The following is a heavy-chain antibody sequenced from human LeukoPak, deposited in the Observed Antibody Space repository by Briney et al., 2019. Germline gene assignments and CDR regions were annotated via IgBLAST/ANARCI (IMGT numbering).Heavy chain of an antibody. J-gene: IGHJ4*02. CDR2: ISSSSSYI. Sequence: GGSLRLSCAASGFTFSSYSMNWVRQAPGKGLEWVSSISSSSSYIYYADSVKGRFTISRDNAKNSLYLQMNSLRAEDTVVYYCARTANFAAGYYIDYWGQGTLVTVSS. D-gene: IGHD6-13*01. CDR3: ARTANFAAGYYIDY. CDR1: GFTFSSYS. V-gene: IGHV3-21*01.